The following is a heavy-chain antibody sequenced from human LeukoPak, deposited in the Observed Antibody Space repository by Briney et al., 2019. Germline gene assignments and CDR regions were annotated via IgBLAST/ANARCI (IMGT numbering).Heavy chain of an antibody. V-gene: IGHV4-34*12. CDR2: IIHNGTT. CDR1: GGSLSGYF. CDR3: ARATGGSFLWAFDI. J-gene: IGHJ3*02. Sequence: PSETLSLTCAVYGGSLSGYFWSWIRQSPGKGLESIGEIIHNGTTNYNPSLKSRVTISVDTSKNQFSLKLSSVTAADTAVYYCARATGGSFLWAFDIWGQGTMVTVSS. D-gene: IGHD1-26*01.